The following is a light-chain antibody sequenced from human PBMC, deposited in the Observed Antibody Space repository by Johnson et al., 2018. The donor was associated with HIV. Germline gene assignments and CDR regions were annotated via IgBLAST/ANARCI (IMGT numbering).Light chain of an antibody. V-gene: IGLV1-51*02. CDR3: GTWDSILSAHV. CDR1: SSNIGNNY. J-gene: IGLJ1*01. CDR2: ENN. Sequence: QSVLTQPPSVSAAPGQKVTISCSGSSSNIGNNYVSWYQQLPGTAPKLLIYENNKRPSGIPDRFSGSTSGTSATLGITGLQTGDEADYYCGTWDSILSAHVFGTGTKVTV.